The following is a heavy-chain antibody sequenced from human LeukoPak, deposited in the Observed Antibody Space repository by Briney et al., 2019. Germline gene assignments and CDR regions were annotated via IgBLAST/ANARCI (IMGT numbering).Heavy chain of an antibody. Sequence: SGPTLVNPTQTLTLTRNFSGFSLSNTGVAVGWIRQSPGKALEWLAVAYWNNDKSYSPSLKSRLTITKDTSKNQVVLKMTNVDPVDTATYYCAHKGRGSGSYTMWGQGTLVTVSS. D-gene: IGHD3-10*01. V-gene: IGHV2-5*01. CDR3: AHKGRGSGSYTM. CDR1: GFSLSNTGVA. CDR2: AYWNNDK. J-gene: IGHJ4*02.